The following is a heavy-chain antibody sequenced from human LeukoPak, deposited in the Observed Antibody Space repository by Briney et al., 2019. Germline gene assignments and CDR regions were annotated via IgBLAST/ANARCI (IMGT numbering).Heavy chain of an antibody. CDR2: TYYRSKWYN. J-gene: IGHJ4*02. CDR1: GDSVSSNSAA. V-gene: IGHV6-1*01. CDR3: ARDMYGYYYDT. Sequence: SQSLSLTCAISGDSVSSNSAAWNWTRQSPSRGLEWLGRTYYRSKWYNDYAVSVRSRITISPDTSKNQFSLQLNSVTPEDTAVYFCARDMYGYYYDTWGQGTLVTVSS. D-gene: IGHD3-22*01.